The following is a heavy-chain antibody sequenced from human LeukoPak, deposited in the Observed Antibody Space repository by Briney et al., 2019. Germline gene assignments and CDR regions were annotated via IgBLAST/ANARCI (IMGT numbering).Heavy chain of an antibody. Sequence: SETLSLTCTVSGGSISSYYWSWIRQPPGKGLEWIGYIYYSGSTNYNPSLKSRVTISVDTSKNQFSLKLTSVTAADTAVYYCAGHHPRNTVDFWGQGTLVTVSS. CDR2: IYYSGST. V-gene: IGHV4-59*08. J-gene: IGHJ4*02. D-gene: IGHD2/OR15-2a*01. CDR3: AGHHPRNTVDF. CDR1: GGSISSYY.